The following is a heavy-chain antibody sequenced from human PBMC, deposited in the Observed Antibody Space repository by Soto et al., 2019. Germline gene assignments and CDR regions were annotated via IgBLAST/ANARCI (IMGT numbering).Heavy chain of an antibody. CDR1: GFTASSTY. Sequence: GGSLRLSCAASGFTASSTYMTWVRQAPGKGLEWVSVIYTSGTAYYADSVEGQFSISRDLSKNTLYLQMNSLRAEDTAVYYCASGGPYYYDAAGYYTIANYFGYWGRGTLVTVSS. CDR3: ASGGPYYYDAAGYYTIANYFGY. V-gene: IGHV3-53*01. J-gene: IGHJ4*02. CDR2: IYTSGTA. D-gene: IGHD3-22*01.